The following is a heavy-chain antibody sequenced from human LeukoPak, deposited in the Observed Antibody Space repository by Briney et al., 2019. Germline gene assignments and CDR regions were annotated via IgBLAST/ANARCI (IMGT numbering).Heavy chain of an antibody. CDR1: GGSIRTNNYY. V-gene: IGHV4-39*01. D-gene: IGHD6-19*01. CDR3: ARLSYSTGWWAFDI. CDR2: ISYSGST. Sequence: TSETLSLTCTVSGGSIRTNNYYWGWIRQPPGKGLGWLGRISYSGSTYNNPSLESRVTISVDTSKNQFPLNLRSVTAADTAVYYCARLSYSTGWWAFDIWGQGTMVTVSS. J-gene: IGHJ3*02.